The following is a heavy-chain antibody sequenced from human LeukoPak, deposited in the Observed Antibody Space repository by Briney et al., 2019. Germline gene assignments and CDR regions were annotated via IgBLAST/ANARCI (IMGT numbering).Heavy chain of an antibody. CDR1: GYSIGSGYY. V-gene: IGHV4-38-2*02. J-gene: IGHJ4*02. Sequence: SETLSLTCTVSGYSIGSGYYWDWIRQSPGKGLEWIGSIHHSGTTYYNPSLKSRITISMDSPRDHFSLTLTSATAADTSFYYCSRHPPRPTWDFDYWGQGTLVIVSS. D-gene: IGHD1-26*01. CDR3: SRHPPRPTWDFDY. CDR2: IHHSGTT.